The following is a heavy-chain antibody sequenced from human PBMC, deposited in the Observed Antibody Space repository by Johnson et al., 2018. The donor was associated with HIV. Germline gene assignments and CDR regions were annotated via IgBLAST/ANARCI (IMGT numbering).Heavy chain of an antibody. D-gene: IGHD3-10*01. CDR2: IKQDGSEK. Sequence: VQLVESGGGLVQPGGSLRLSCAASGFTFSSYWMSWVRQAPGKGLEWVANIKQDGSEKYSVDYVKGRFTISRDNAKNSLYLQMNSLRAEDTAVYYCARVDGSGSLGAFDIWGQGTMVTVSS. CDR3: ARVDGSGSLGAFDI. CDR1: GFTFSSYW. V-gene: IGHV3-7*01. J-gene: IGHJ3*02.